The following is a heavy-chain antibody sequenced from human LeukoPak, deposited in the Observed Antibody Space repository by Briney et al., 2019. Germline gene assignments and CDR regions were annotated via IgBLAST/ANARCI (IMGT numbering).Heavy chain of an antibody. CDR3: ARGGGGGDYNWFDP. D-gene: IGHD2-21*02. Sequence: SETLSLTCTVSGGSISGYYWSWIRQHPGKGLEWIGYIYYSGSTYYNPSLKSRVTISVDTSKNQFSLKLSSVTAADTAVYYCARGGGGGDYNWFDPWGQGTLVTVSS. CDR1: GGSISGYY. CDR2: IYYSGST. J-gene: IGHJ5*02. V-gene: IGHV4-31*03.